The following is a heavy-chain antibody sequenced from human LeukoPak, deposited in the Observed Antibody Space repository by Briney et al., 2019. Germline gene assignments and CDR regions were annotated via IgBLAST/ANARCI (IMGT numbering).Heavy chain of an antibody. CDR1: GGSVTSGSYY. Sequence: KPSETLSLTCTVSGGSVTSGSYYWSWIRQPPGKGLEWIGYIYYSGSTKYNPSLKSRVTISVDTSKNQFSLKLSSVTAADTAVYYCAREEGGYSYGLGWGQGTLVTVSS. CDR2: IYYSGST. D-gene: IGHD5-18*01. V-gene: IGHV4-61*01. J-gene: IGHJ4*02. CDR3: AREEGGYSYGLG.